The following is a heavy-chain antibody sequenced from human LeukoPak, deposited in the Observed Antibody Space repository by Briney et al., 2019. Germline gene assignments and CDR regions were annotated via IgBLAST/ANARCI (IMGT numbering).Heavy chain of an antibody. J-gene: IGHJ4*02. D-gene: IGHD3-10*01. V-gene: IGHV3-30*18. CDR1: GFTFSSYA. Sequence: GGSLRLSCAASGFTFSSYAMSWVRQAPGKGLEWVAVISYDGTNDYYGDSVTGRFTISRDNSKNTLYLQMNGLRVEDTAVYYCAKETGDYFDQWGQGTLVSVSS. CDR3: AKETGDYFDQ. CDR2: ISYDGTND.